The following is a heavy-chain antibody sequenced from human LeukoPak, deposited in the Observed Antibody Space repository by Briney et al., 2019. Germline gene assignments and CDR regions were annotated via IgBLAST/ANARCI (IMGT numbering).Heavy chain of an antibody. J-gene: IGHJ6*03. Sequence: SETLSLTCTVSGGSISTYYWSWIRQSPGKGLGWIGYINYSGSTIYNPSLQSRVTISVDTSKNQFSLKLSSVTAAETAVYHCAREGRYRYGYDEYHSYMDIWGKGTTVTVSS. CDR2: INYSGST. D-gene: IGHD5-18*01. CDR3: AREGRYRYGYDEYHSYMDI. V-gene: IGHV4-59*01. CDR1: GGSISTYY.